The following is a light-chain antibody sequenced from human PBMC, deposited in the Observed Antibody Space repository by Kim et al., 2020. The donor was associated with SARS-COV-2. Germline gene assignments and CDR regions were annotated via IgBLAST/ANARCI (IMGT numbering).Light chain of an antibody. Sequence: EIVLTQSPATLSLSPGERATLSCRASQSVSSYLAWYQQKPGQAPRLLIYDASNRATGIPARFSGSGSGTDFTLTISSLEPEDSAVYYCQQRSNWPRNTFGQGTRLEIK. J-gene: IGKJ5*01. CDR1: QSVSSY. CDR3: QQRSNWPRNT. CDR2: DAS. V-gene: IGKV3-11*01.